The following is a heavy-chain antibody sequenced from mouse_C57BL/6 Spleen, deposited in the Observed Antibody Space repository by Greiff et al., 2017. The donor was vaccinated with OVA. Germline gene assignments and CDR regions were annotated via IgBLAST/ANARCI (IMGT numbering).Heavy chain of an antibody. CDR1: GYTFTDYY. D-gene: IGHD2-3*01. J-gene: IGHJ3*01. CDR3: ATEYDPFAY. Sequence: VQLQQSGPVLVKPGASVKMSCKASGYTFTDYYMNWVKQSHGKSLEWIGVINPYNGGTSYNQTFKGKATLTVDKSSSTAYMELNSLTSEDSAVYYCATEYDPFAYWGQGTLVTVSA. CDR2: INPYNGGT. V-gene: IGHV1-19*01.